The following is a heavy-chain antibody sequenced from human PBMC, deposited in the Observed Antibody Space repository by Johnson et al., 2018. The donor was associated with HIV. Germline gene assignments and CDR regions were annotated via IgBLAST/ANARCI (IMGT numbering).Heavy chain of an antibody. Sequence: VQVVESGGGVVRPGGSLKLSCAASGFTFEDHDMSWVRQIPGKGLEWVSGINWNGGSTGYVDSVKGRFTISRDNAKNSLYLQMNSLRAEDTALYYCARGAQWELLIDAFDIWGQGTMVTVSS. J-gene: IGHJ3*02. CDR3: ARGAQWELLIDAFDI. V-gene: IGHV3-20*04. CDR2: INWNGGST. D-gene: IGHD1-26*01. CDR1: GFTFEDHD.